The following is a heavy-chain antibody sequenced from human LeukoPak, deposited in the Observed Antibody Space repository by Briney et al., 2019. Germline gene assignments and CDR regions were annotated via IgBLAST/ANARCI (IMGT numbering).Heavy chain of an antibody. Sequence: GGSLRLSCAASGFTFSSYAMSWVRQAPGKGLEWVSTISGSGVSTYYADSVKGRFTISRDNSKNTLYLQMNSLRAEDTAVYYCAGSRYYYDSSGYYRGYFDYWGQGTLVTVSS. J-gene: IGHJ4*02. CDR2: ISGSGVST. CDR1: GFTFSSYA. V-gene: IGHV3-23*01. D-gene: IGHD3-22*01. CDR3: AGSRYYYDSSGYYRGYFDY.